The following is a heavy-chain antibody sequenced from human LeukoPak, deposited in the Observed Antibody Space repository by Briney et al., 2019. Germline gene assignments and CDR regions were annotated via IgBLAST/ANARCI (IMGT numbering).Heavy chain of an antibody. CDR2: ITNSGSST. J-gene: IGHJ4*02. V-gene: IGHV3-23*01. Sequence: GGSLRLSCAASGFTFGTFAMTWVRQAPGKRPEWVSSITNSGSSTYYADSVRGRFTISRDNSKNTLYPQMFGLRAEDTAVYFCAKYIFSSTPYFDYWGQGALVTVSS. CDR1: GFTFGTFA. D-gene: IGHD6-13*01. CDR3: AKYIFSSTPYFDY.